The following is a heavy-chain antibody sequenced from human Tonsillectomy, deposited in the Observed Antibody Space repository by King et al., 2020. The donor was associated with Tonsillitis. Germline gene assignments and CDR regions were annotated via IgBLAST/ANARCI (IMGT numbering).Heavy chain of an antibody. J-gene: IGHJ5*02. V-gene: IGHV1-2*02. CDR1: GYTFTGYY. D-gene: IGHD6-19*01. Sequence: VQLVESGAEVKKPGASVKVSCKASGYTFTGYYMHWVRQAPGQGLEWMGWINPNSGGTNYAQKFQGRVTMTRDTSITTAYMELSSLRSDDTAVYYCARCSSGWYTWFDPWGQGTLVTTSS. CDR2: INPNSGGT. CDR3: ARCSSGWYTWFDP.